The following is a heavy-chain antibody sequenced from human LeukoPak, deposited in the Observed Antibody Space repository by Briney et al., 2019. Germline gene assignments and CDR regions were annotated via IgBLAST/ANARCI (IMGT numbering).Heavy chain of an antibody. J-gene: IGHJ4*02. V-gene: IGHV1-8*03. D-gene: IGHD1-26*01. CDR1: GYTFTGYY. CDR3: ARGTYGGSYFYDY. CDR2: INPNSGNT. Sequence: ASVKVSCKASGYTFTGYYMHWVRQAPGQGLEWMGWINPNSGNTGYAQKFQGRVTITRNTSISTAYMELSSLRSEDTAVYYCARGTYGGSYFYDYWGQGTLVTVSS.